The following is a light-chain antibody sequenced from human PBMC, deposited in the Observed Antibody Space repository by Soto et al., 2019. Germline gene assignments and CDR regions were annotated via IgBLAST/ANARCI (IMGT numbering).Light chain of an antibody. CDR1: QSVSSY. CDR3: QQRSNWLT. V-gene: IGKV3-11*01. CDR2: DAS. J-gene: IGKJ4*01. Sequence: EIVLTQSPATLSLSPGERATLSCRASQSVSSYLAWYQQKPGQAPRLLIYDASNRATGIPARFSGSGSGTEFTLTISSLEPEDFAVYYCQQRSNWLTFGGGTKVEI.